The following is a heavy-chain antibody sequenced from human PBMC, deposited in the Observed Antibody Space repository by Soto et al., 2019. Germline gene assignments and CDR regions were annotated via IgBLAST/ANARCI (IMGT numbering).Heavy chain of an antibody. D-gene: IGHD3-3*02. Sequence: PGESLKISCKASGYNFTTFWISWMRQVPGKGLEWMGRIDPSDSYSNYSPSFQGHITISADKSINTAYLHFSNLKASDTAVYYCARHFPLPTDLQFYYYYYYGVDVRGHGTAVTVSS. V-gene: IGHV5-10-1*01. CDR1: GYNFTTFW. CDR3: ARHFPLPTDLQFYYYYYYGVDV. J-gene: IGHJ6*02. CDR2: IDPSDSYS.